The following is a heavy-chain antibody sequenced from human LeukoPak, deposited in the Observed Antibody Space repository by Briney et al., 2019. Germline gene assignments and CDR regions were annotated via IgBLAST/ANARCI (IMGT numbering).Heavy chain of an antibody. CDR2: ISGSGGST. Sequence: GGSLRLSCAASGFTFSSYAMSWVRQAPGKGLEWVSVISGSGGSTIYADSLKGRFTISRDNSKNMLYLQMNSLRADDTAVYYCAKGSASSGSGYYAYGIWGQGTMVTVSS. CDR1: GFTFSSYA. J-gene: IGHJ3*02. D-gene: IGHD3-3*01. V-gene: IGHV3-23*01. CDR3: AKGSASSGSGYYAYGI.